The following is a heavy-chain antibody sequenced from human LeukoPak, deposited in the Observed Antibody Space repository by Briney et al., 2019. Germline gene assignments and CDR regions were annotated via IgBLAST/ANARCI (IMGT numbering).Heavy chain of an antibody. CDR1: GYTFTSYD. D-gene: IGHD2-15*01. J-gene: IGHJ1*01. CDR2: MNPNSGNT. V-gene: IGHV1-8*01. CDR3: ARPVVGYCSGGSCYSAEYFQH. Sequence: ASVKVSCKASGYTFTSYDINWVRQATGQGLERMGWMNPNSGNTGYAQKFQGRVTMTRNTSISTAYMELSSLRSEDTAVYYCARPVVGYCSGGSCYSAEYFQHWGQGTLVTVSS.